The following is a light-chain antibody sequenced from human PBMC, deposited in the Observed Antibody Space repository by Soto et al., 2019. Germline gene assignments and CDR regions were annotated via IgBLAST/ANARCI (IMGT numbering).Light chain of an antibody. J-gene: IGKJ3*01. Sequence: EIVLTQSPATLSLSPGERATLSCRASQSVSSYLAWYQQKPGQAPRLLIYDASNRATGIPARFSCSGSGTDFTLTISSLEPEDFAVYYCQQRSNWPGTFGPGTKVDIK. CDR1: QSVSSY. V-gene: IGKV3-11*01. CDR3: QQRSNWPGT. CDR2: DAS.